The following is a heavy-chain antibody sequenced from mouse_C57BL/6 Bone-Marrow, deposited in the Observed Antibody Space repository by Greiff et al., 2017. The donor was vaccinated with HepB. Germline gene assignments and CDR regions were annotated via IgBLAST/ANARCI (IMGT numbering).Heavy chain of an antibody. J-gene: IGHJ1*03. Sequence: VQLKQPGAELVKPGASVKLSCKASGYTFTSYWMNWVKQRPGQGLEWIGMIHPNSGSTNYNEKFKSKATLTVDKSSSTAYMQLSSLTSEDAAVYYCRDGTYFDVWGKGTTVTVSS. CDR3: RDGTYFDV. CDR2: IHPNSGST. V-gene: IGHV1-64*01. D-gene: IGHD3-3*01. CDR1: GYTFTSYW.